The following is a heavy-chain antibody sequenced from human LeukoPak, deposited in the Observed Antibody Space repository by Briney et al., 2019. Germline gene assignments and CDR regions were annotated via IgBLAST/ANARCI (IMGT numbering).Heavy chain of an antibody. J-gene: IGHJ6*02. CDR1: GGSISSYY. D-gene: IGHD4-17*01. CDR3: AREVPTVTTMYEAYGMDV. Sequence: KPSETLSLTCTVSGGSISSYYWSWIRQPPGKGLEWIGYIYYSGSTYYNPSLKSRVTISVDTSKNQFSLKLSSVTAADTAVYYCAREVPTVTTMYEAYGMDVWGQGTTVTVSS. V-gene: IGHV4-30-4*01. CDR2: IYYSGST.